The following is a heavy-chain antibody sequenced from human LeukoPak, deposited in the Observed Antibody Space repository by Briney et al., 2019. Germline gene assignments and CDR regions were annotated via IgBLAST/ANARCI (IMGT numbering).Heavy chain of an antibody. J-gene: IGHJ4*02. V-gene: IGHV3-30*03. CDR2: IPYDGSNK. CDR1: GFTFSSYG. Sequence: PGRSLRLSCAASGFTFSSYGMHWVRQAPGKGLEWVAVIPYDGSNKYYADSVKGRFTISRDNSKNTLYLQMNSLRAEDTAVYYCAGAYGDYEFDYWGQGTLVTVSS. D-gene: IGHD4-17*01. CDR3: AGAYGDYEFDY.